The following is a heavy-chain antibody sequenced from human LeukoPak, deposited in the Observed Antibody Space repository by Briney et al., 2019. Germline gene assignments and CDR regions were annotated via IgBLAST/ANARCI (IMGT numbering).Heavy chain of an antibody. Sequence: PSETLSLTCTVSGGSISSSSYYWGWIRQPPGKGLEWIGEINHSGSTNYNPSLKSRVTISVDTSKNQFSLKLSSVTAADTAVYYCARAVGSSSSIDYWGQGTLVTVSS. CDR3: ARAVGSSSSIDY. J-gene: IGHJ4*02. CDR2: INHSGST. D-gene: IGHD6-6*01. CDR1: GGSISSSSYY. V-gene: IGHV4-39*07.